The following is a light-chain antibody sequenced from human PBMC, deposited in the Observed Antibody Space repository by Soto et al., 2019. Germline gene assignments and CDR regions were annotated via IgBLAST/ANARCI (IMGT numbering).Light chain of an antibody. V-gene: IGLV2-14*01. CDR3: SSYPSSSTVV. Sequence: QSALTQPASVSGSPGQSITISCTGTSSDVGGYNSVSWYQQHPGKAPKLKIYDVSNRPSGVSNRFAGSKSGNTASLTISGIQAEDDADYYCSSYPSSSTVVFGGGTKLTVL. CDR2: DVS. J-gene: IGLJ2*01. CDR1: SSDVGGYNS.